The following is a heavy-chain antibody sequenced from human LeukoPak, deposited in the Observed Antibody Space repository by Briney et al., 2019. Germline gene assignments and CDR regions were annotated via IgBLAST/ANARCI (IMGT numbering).Heavy chain of an antibody. CDR1: GGTFSSYA. D-gene: IGHD1-26*01. J-gene: IGHJ6*03. CDR3: ARDRWEPPRYYYYMDV. V-gene: IGHV1-69*13. Sequence: ASVKVSCKASGGTFSSYAISWVRQAPGQGLEWMGGIIPIFGTANYAQKFQGRVTITADESTSTAYMELSSLRSEDTAVYYCARDRWEPPRYYYYMDVWGKGTTVTVSS. CDR2: IIPIFGTA.